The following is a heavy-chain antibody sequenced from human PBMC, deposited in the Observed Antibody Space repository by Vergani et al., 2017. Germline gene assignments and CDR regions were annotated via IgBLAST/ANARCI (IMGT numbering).Heavy chain of an antibody. CDR2: FDPEDGET. J-gene: IGHJ1*01. Sequence: QVQLVQSGAEVKKPGASVKVSCKVSGYTLTELSMHWVRQAPGKGLEWMGGFDPEDGETIYAQKFQGRVTMTEDTSTDTAYMELSSLRSEDTAVYYCATEQRGTMIIVVITWFQHWGQGTLVTVSS. V-gene: IGHV1-24*01. D-gene: IGHD3-22*01. CDR1: GYTLTELS. CDR3: ATEQRGTMIIVVITWFQH.